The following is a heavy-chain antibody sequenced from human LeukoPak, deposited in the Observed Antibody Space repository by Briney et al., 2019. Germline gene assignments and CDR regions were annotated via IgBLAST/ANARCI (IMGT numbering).Heavy chain of an antibody. Sequence: GSLRVSCAASGFTFSGYAMSWVRQAPGKGLEWIGEINHSGSTNYNPSLKSRVTISVDTSKNQFSLKLSSVAAADTAVYYCARMDVWGQGTTVTVSS. CDR2: INHSGST. J-gene: IGHJ6*02. CDR3: ARMDV. CDR1: GFTFSGYA. V-gene: IGHV4-34*01.